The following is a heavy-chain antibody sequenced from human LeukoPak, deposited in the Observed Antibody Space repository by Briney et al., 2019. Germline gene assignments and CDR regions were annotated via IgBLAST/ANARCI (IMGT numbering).Heavy chain of an antibody. CDR1: GGSISSSSYY. CDR2: IYYSGST. Sequence: PSETLSLTCTVSGGSISSSSYYWGWIRQPPGKGLEWIGSIYYSGSTYYNPSLKSRVTISVDTSKNQFSLKLSSVTAADTAAYYCARSHHYDYVWGSYRYGFDYWGQGTLVTVSS. CDR3: ARSHHYDYVWGSYRYGFDY. D-gene: IGHD3-16*02. J-gene: IGHJ4*02. V-gene: IGHV4-39*07.